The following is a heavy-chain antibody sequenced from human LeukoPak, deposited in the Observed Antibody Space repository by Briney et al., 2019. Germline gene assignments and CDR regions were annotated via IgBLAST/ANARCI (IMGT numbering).Heavy chain of an antibody. D-gene: IGHD3-22*01. CDR1: GYTFTNYA. CDR2: INAGNGNT. Sequence: ASVKVSCKGSGYTFTNYAVHWVRQAPGQRLEWMGWINAGNGNTKYSQKFQGRVTITRDTSASTAYMELSSLRSEDTAVYYCARVPYYYDSSGYLFDPWGQGTLVTVSS. V-gene: IGHV1-3*01. J-gene: IGHJ5*02. CDR3: ARVPYYYDSSGYLFDP.